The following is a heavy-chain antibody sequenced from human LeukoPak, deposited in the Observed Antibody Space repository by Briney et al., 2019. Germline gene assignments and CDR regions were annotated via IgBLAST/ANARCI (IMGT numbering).Heavy chain of an antibody. CDR3: ASPLPGYCSSTSCYTPDAFDI. D-gene: IGHD2-2*02. Sequence: ASVKVSCKASGYTFTGYYMHWVRQAPGQGLEWMGWINPNSVGTNYAQEFQGRVTMTRDTSISTAYMELSRLRSDDTAVYYCASPLPGYCSSTSCYTPDAFDIWGQGTMVTVSS. V-gene: IGHV1-2*02. CDR1: GYTFTGYY. J-gene: IGHJ3*02. CDR2: INPNSVGT.